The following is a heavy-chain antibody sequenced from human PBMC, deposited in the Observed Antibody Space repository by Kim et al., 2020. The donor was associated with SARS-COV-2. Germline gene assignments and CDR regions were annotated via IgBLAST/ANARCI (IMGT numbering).Heavy chain of an antibody. Sequence: ASVKVSCKASGYTFTAYYVHWVRQAPGQGLEWMGRINPNNGDTNYAQKFQGRVTVTRDTSISTAYMELTSLRSDDTALYYCARMPGTSMADSDFWGQGTLVTVSS. D-gene: IGHD5-18*01. V-gene: IGHV1-2*06. CDR2: INPNNGDT. J-gene: IGHJ4*02. CDR1: GYTFTAYY. CDR3: ARMPGTSMADSDF.